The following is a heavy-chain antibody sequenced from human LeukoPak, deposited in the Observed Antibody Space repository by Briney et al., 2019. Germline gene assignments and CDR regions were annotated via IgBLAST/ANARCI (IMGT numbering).Heavy chain of an antibody. D-gene: IGHD6-13*01. CDR2: ISAYNGHT. CDR3: ARDSSSWFYYFYGMDV. Sequence: ASVKVSCKASGYTFTSYGISWVRQAPGQGLEWMGYISAYNGHTNYAQNLQGRLTMTTDTSTSTAYMEMRSLRSDDTAVYYCARDSSSWFYYFYGMDVWGQGTTVTVSS. J-gene: IGHJ6*02. CDR1: GYTFTSYG. V-gene: IGHV1-18*01.